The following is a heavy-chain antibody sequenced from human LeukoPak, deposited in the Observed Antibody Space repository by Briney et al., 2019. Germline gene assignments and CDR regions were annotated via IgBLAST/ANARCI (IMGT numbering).Heavy chain of an antibody. V-gene: IGHV4-59*06. D-gene: IGHD6-13*01. CDR1: GGSISNYY. CDR3: ARVQGSWLDY. Sequence: SETLSLTCTVSGGSISNYYWSWTRQHPGKGLEWIGYIYYSGSTYYNPSLKSRVTISVDTSKNQFSLKLSSVTAADTAVYYCARVQGSWLDYWGQGTLVTVSS. J-gene: IGHJ4*02. CDR2: IYYSGST.